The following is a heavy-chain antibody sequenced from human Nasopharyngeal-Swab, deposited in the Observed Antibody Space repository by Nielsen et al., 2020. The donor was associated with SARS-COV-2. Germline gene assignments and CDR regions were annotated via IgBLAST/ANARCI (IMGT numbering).Heavy chain of an antibody. Sequence: SETLSLTCAVSGGSITSGGFSWSWIRQPPGKGLEWIGYIYHSGTTDYSPSLKSRVTISVDRSKNQFFLKLNSVTAADMAVYYCARITMVRGVTPSYLMDVWGKGTTVTVSS. CDR3: ARITMVRGVTPSYLMDV. CDR2: IYHSGTT. J-gene: IGHJ6*03. D-gene: IGHD3-10*01. V-gene: IGHV4-30-2*01. CDR1: GGSITSGGFS.